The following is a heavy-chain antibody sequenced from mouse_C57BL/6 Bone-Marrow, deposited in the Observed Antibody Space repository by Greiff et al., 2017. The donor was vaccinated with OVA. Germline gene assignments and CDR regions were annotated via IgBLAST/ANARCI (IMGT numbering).Heavy chain of an antibody. CDR1: GYTFTSYW. Sequence: QVQLQQPGAELVKPGASVKLSCKASGYTFTSYWMHLVKQRPGQGLEWIGMIHPNSGSTNYNEKFKSKATLTVDESSSTAYMQLSSLTSEDSAVYYCARSPLYGYYAMDYWGQGTSVTVSS. CDR3: ARSPLYGYYAMDY. J-gene: IGHJ4*01. V-gene: IGHV1-64*01. D-gene: IGHD1-1*02. CDR2: IHPNSGST.